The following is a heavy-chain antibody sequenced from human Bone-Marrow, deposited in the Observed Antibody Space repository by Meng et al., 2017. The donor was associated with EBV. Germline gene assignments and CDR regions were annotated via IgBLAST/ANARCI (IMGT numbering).Heavy chain of an antibody. CDR3: SRDLAGSDDY. CDR1: EFTLRRYW. V-gene: IGHV3-74*01. Sequence: EVPLVESVGALVQPGGSLRLSCAASEFTLRRYWMHWVRQGPGKEPLWVSRINEDGTITNYADSVKGRFTISRDNAKNTLYLQMNNLRAEDTAVYYCSRDLAGSDDYWGRGTLVTVSS. CDR2: INEDGTIT. D-gene: IGHD1-14*01. J-gene: IGHJ4*02.